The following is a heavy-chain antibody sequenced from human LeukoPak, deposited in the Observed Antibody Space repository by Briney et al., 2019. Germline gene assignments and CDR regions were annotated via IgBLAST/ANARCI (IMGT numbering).Heavy chain of an antibody. D-gene: IGHD1-14*01. CDR2: LYSDGNT. J-gene: IGHJ4*02. V-gene: IGHV3-53*01. CDR3: ARGVEPLAANTLAY. Sequence: GGSLRLSCSASGFTVITNDMTWVRQAPGKGLAWVSVLYSDGNTKYADSVQGRFTISRDNSKNTLYLEMNSLSPDDAAVYYCARGVEPLAANTLAYWGQGTLVTVSS. CDR1: GFTVITND.